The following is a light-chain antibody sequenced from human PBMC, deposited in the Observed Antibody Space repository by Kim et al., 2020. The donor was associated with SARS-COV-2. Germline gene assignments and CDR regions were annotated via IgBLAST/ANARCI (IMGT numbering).Light chain of an antibody. CDR1: QSLVHSDGNTY. CDR2: KVS. J-gene: IGKJ3*01. CDR3: IQGTHWPPFT. Sequence: DVVLTQSPLSLPVTLGQPASISCRSSQSLVHSDGNTYLIWFQQRPGQSPRRLIYKVSNRDSGVPDRFSGSGSGTDFTLKISRVEADDVEVYYCIQGTHWPPFTFGPGTKVDIK. V-gene: IGKV2-30*02.